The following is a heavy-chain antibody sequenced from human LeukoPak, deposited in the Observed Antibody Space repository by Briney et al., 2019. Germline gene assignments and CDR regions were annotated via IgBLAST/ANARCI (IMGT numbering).Heavy chain of an antibody. Sequence: ASVKVSCKVSGYTLTELSMHWVRQAPGKGLEWMGGFDPEDGETIYAQKFQGRAAMTEDTSTDTAYMELSSLRSEDTAVYYCATKGQQWLATYYYYGMDVWGQGTTVTVSS. CDR3: ATKGQQWLATYYYYGMDV. J-gene: IGHJ6*02. CDR1: GYTLTELS. CDR2: FDPEDGET. V-gene: IGHV1-24*01. D-gene: IGHD6-19*01.